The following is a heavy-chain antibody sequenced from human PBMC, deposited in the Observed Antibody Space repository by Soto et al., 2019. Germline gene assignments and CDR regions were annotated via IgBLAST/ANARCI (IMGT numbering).Heavy chain of an antibody. V-gene: IGHV1-3*01. J-gene: IGHJ4*02. D-gene: IGHD3-3*01. Sequence: QVQLVQSGAEVKKPGASVKVSCKASGYTFTSYAMHWVRQAPGQRLEWMGWINAGNGNTKYSQKFQGRVTITRDTSARTAYMEMSSLRSEDTAVYYCSRTSGYYFYDSWGKGTLVTVSS. CDR3: SRTSGYYFYDS. CDR1: GYTFTSYA. CDR2: INAGNGNT.